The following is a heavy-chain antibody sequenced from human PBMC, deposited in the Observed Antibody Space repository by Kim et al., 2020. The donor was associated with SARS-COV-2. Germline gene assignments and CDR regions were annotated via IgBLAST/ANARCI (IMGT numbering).Heavy chain of an antibody. CDR2: INPFDGST. CDR1: GYTFTNNH. Sequence: ASVKVSCKASGYTFTNNHMHWVRQAPGQGLEGMGIINPFDGSTNYAQKFRDRITMTRDTSTSTVYMELRSLTSEDTAVYYCARDVVVLPAAVAGDWFDPWGQGTLVTVSS. J-gene: IGHJ5*02. D-gene: IGHD2-2*01. V-gene: IGHV1-46*01. CDR3: ARDVVVLPAAVAGDWFDP.